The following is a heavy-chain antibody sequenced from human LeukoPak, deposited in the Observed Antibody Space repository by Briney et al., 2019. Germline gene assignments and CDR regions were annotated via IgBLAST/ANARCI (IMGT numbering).Heavy chain of an antibody. D-gene: IGHD3-22*01. Sequence: ASVKVSCKASGYTFTSYGISWVRQAPGQGLEWMEWISAYNGNTNYAQKLQGRVTMTTDTSTSTAYMELRSLRSDDTAVYYCARLREGMIVVIFDYWGQGTLVTVSS. CDR3: ARLREGMIVVIFDY. J-gene: IGHJ4*02. CDR1: GYTFTSYG. CDR2: ISAYNGNT. V-gene: IGHV1-18*01.